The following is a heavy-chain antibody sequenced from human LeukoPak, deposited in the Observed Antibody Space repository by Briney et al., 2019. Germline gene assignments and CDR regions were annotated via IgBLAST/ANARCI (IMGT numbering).Heavy chain of an antibody. D-gene: IGHD6-19*01. CDR3: ARAGWMRRQWLVHGAFDI. Sequence: LKPSETLSLTCAVYGGSFSGYYWSWIRQPPGKGLEWIGEINHSGSTNYNPSLKSRVTISVDTSKNQFSLKLSSVTAADTAVYYCARAGWMRRQWLVHGAFDIWGQGTMVTVSS. V-gene: IGHV4-34*01. CDR1: GGSFSGYY. CDR2: INHSGST. J-gene: IGHJ3*02.